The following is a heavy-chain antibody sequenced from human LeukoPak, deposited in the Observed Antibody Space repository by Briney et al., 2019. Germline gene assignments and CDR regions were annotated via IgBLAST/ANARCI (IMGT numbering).Heavy chain of an antibody. J-gene: IGHJ4*02. CDR2: IHYSGST. D-gene: IGHD6-6*01. V-gene: IGHV4-59*11. Sequence: PSETLSLTCTVSGVSISSHYWSWIRQPPGKGLEWIGYIHYSGSTNYNPSLKSRVTISVDTSKNQFSLKLSSVTAADTAVYYCARAEQLGVFDYWGQGTLVTVSA. CDR1: GVSISSHY. CDR3: ARAEQLGVFDY.